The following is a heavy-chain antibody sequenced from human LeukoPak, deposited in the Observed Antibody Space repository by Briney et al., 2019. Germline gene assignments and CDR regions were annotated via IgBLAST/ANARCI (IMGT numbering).Heavy chain of an antibody. J-gene: IGHJ4*02. CDR1: GYTFTSYD. CDR3: YVQGYVRLHQTPFDY. CDR2: MNPNSGNT. Sequence: ASVKVSCKASGYTFTSYDINWVRQATGQGLEWMGWMNPNSGNTGYAQKFQGRVTMTRNTSISTAYMELSSLRSEDTAVYYCYVQGYVRLHQTPFDYWGQGTLVTVSS. D-gene: IGHD3-10*02. V-gene: IGHV1-8*01.